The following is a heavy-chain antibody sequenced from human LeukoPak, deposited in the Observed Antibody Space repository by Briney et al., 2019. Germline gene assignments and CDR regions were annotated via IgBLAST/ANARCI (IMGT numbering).Heavy chain of an antibody. V-gene: IGHV5-10-1*01. CDR1: GYTSTTYW. J-gene: IGHJ4*02. CDR2: IDPSDSYT. CDR3: ARHRDRGYGGKSADY. Sequence: GESLKISCKGSGYTSTTYWISWVRQMPGKGLEWMGRIDPSDSYTNYSPSFQGHVTISADKSISTAYLQWSSLKASDSAMYYCARHRDRGYGGKSADYWGQGTLVTVSS. D-gene: IGHD4-23*01.